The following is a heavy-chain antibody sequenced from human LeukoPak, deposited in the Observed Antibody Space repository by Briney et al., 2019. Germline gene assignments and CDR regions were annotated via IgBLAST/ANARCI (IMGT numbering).Heavy chain of an antibody. J-gene: IGHJ3*02. V-gene: IGHV1-18*01. CDR1: GYTFTSYG. Sequence: GASVKVSCKASGYTFTSYGISWVRQAPGQGLEWMGWISAYNGNTNYAQKLQGRVTMTTDTSTSTAYMELRSLRSDDTAVYYCARDRTIFGVAQGAFDIWGKGTMVTVSS. D-gene: IGHD3-3*01. CDR2: ISAYNGNT. CDR3: ARDRTIFGVAQGAFDI.